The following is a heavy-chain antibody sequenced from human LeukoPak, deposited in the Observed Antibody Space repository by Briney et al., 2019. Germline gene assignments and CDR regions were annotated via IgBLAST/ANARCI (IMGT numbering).Heavy chain of an antibody. D-gene: IGHD6-25*01. CDR3: ARTEIASGPDY. J-gene: IGHJ4*02. V-gene: IGHV5-51*01. CDR1: GYNFTSYW. CDR2: IYPGDSGT. Sequence: GESLKISCKGSGYNFTSYWIGWVRQMPGKGLEWMGIIYPGDSGTRYSPSFQGQVTISADKSISTAYLQWSSLKASDTAMYYCARTEIASGPDYWGQGTLVTVSS.